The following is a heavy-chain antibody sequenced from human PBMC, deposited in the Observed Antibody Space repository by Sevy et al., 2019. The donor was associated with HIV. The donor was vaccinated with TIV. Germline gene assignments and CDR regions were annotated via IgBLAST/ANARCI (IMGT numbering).Heavy chain of an antibody. CDR1: GFTFSSYA. V-gene: IGHV3-23*01. Sequence: GGSLRLSCAASGFTFSSYAMSWVRQAPGKGLEWVSAISGSGGSTYYADSVKGRFTISGDNSENMLYLQVNSLRAEDMPVYCWANGSNRVAGPLIYYCYCYVDVWGKGTTVTVSS. D-gene: IGHD6-19*01. CDR3: ANGSNRVAGPLIYYCYCYVDV. CDR2: ISGSGGST. J-gene: IGHJ6*03.